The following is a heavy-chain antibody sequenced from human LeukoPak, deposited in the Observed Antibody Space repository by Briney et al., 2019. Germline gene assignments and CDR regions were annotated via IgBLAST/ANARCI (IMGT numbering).Heavy chain of an antibody. J-gene: IGHJ4*02. CDR2: IRSDGSTK. CDR1: GFTFSNYG. D-gene: IGHD3-10*01. CDR3: AKSMVRGVSHYYFDY. V-gene: IGHV3-30*02. Sequence: GGSLRLSCAASGFTFSNYGMHWVRQAPGKGLEWVAFIRSDGSTKYYADSVKGRFTISRDNSKSTLYLQMNSLRAEDTAVYYCAKSMVRGVSHYYFDYWGQGTLVTVSS.